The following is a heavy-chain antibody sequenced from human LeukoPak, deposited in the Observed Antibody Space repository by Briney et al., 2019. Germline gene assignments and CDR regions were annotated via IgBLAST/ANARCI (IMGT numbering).Heavy chain of an antibody. CDR3: AKDMGDSSGYFGAFDI. V-gene: IGHV3-43*02. D-gene: IGHD3-22*01. J-gene: IGHJ3*02. CDR1: GFTFDDYA. Sequence: PGGSLRLSCAASGFTFDDYAMHWVRQAPGKGLEWVSLISGDGGSTYYADSVKGRFTISSDNSKNSLYLQMNSLRTEDTALYYCAKDMGDSSGYFGAFDIWGQGTMVTVSS. CDR2: ISGDGGST.